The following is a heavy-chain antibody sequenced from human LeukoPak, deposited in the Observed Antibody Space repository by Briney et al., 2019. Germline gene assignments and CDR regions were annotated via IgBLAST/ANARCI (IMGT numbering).Heavy chain of an antibody. V-gene: IGHV3-74*01. CDR3: ARDLRVYSSSSPFDY. CDR1: GSYW. J-gene: IGHJ4*02. CDR2: INSDGSWT. Sequence: PGGSLRLSCAASGSYWMHWVRQAPGKGLVWVSHINSDGSWTSYADSVKGRFTISRDNSKNTVYLQVNSLRAEDTAVYYCARDLRVYSSSSPFDYWGQGTLVTVSS. D-gene: IGHD6-6*01.